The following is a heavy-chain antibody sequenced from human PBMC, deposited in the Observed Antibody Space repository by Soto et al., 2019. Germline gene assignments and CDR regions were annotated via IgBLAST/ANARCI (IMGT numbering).Heavy chain of an antibody. CDR1: GFTFSSYS. CDR3: ATELELRRYFDY. CDR2: ISNDAINK. V-gene: IGHV3-30*03. J-gene: IGHJ4*02. Sequence: GSLRLSCAASGFTFSSYSMHWVRQAPGKGLEWVAVISNDAINKYYADSVKGRFTISRDNTKNTLYLQMNSLRAEDTAVYYCATELELRRYFDYWGQGTLVTVSS. D-gene: IGHD3-16*01.